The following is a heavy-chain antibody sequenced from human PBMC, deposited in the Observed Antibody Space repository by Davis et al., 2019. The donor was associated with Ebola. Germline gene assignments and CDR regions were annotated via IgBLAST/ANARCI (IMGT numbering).Heavy chain of an antibody. D-gene: IGHD6-19*01. J-gene: IGHJ2*01. CDR1: GFTFSSYW. CDR3: ARDEWLVATYWYFDL. CDR2: IKQDGSEK. Sequence: PGGSLRLSCAASGFTFSSYWMSWVRQAPGKGLEWVANIKQDGSEKYYVDSVKGRFTISRDNAKNSLYLQMNSLRAEDTAVYYCARDEWLVATYWYFDLWGRGTLVTVSS. V-gene: IGHV3-7*03.